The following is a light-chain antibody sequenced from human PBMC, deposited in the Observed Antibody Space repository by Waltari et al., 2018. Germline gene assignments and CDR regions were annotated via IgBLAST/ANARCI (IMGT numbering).Light chain of an antibody. V-gene: IGLV2-14*01. CDR2: EVS. Sequence: QSALTQPASVSASPGQSITISCTGSSSDVGGYNRVSWSQLHPGKAPKLMIYEVSKRPSGVSNRFSGSKSGNTASLTISGLQAEDEADYYCCSYSSSSTRYVCGTGTGVTV. CDR1: SSDVGGYNR. CDR3: CSYSSSSTRYV. J-gene: IGLJ1*01.